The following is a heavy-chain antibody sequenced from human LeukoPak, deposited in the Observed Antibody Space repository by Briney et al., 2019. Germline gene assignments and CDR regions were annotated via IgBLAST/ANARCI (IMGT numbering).Heavy chain of an antibody. CDR2: ISGSGGST. CDR1: GVTFSSYA. D-gene: IGHD1-26*01. J-gene: IGHJ4*02. CDR3: AKGVLLVGAFYFDY. V-gene: IGHV3-23*01. Sequence: GGSLRLSCAASGVTFSSYAMSWVRQAPGKGLEWVSGISGSGGSTYYADSVKGRFTISRDNSKNTLYLQMTSLRAEDTAVYYCAKGVLLVGAFYFDYWGQGNLVTVSS.